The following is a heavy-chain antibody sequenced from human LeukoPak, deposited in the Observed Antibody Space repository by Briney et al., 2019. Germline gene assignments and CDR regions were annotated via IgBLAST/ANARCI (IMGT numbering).Heavy chain of an antibody. CDR3: ARDLKGVYFDY. V-gene: IGHV4-4*07. Sequence: SETLSLTCSVSGVSLSTEFWSWIRQPAGKGLEWIGRIFTSGSTSYNPSIKSRVNMSIDTTKNQFSLRLSSVTAADTAVYYCARDLKGVYFDYWGQGILVTVSS. CDR2: IFTSGST. CDR1: GVSLSTEF. J-gene: IGHJ4*02. D-gene: IGHD3-16*01.